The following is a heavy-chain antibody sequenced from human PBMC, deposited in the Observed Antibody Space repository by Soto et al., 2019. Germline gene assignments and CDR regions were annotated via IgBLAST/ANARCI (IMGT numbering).Heavy chain of an antibody. V-gene: IGHV3-9*01. CDR3: EKDLYSSSAYYYYGMDA. CDR2: ISGNSVSL. CDR1: GFIFDDYA. Sequence: EVQLVESGGGLVQPGRSLRLSCAASGFIFDDYAMHWVRQAPGKGLEWVAVISGNSVSLGYAGSVKGRFTISRDNAKNSLNLKMNRLIAEDTALYYCEKDLYSSSAYYYYGMDAWTQGTTVSVSS. J-gene: IGHJ6*01. D-gene: IGHD3-16*01.